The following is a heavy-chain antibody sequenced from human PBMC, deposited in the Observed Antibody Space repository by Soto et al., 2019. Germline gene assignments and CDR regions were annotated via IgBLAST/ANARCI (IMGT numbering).Heavy chain of an antibody. J-gene: IGHJ4*02. CDR1: GFTVTSNG. Sequence: EVKLLESGGGLVQPWGSLRLSCGVSGFTVTSNGVSWDRQAPGKGLEWVSAISTNGQGIWYADPVKGRFTISRDNSRNTVFLLMDSLRAEDTAIYYCAKDRQYPRDYFHYWGQGTLVTVSS. CDR2: ISTNGQGI. CDR3: AKDRQYPRDYFHY. V-gene: IGHV3-23*01. D-gene: IGHD4-4*01.